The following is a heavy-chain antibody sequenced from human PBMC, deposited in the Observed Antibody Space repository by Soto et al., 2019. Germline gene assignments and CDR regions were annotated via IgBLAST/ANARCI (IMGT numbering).Heavy chain of an antibody. CDR3: ARHVDTAMVHPYYYGMDV. CDR2: ISGSGSST. D-gene: IGHD5-18*01. V-gene: IGHV3-23*01. J-gene: IGHJ6*02. Sequence: GSLRLSCAASGFTFSGYAMSWVRQAPGKGLEWVSGISGSGSSTDYADSVKGRFTISRDNSKNTLYLQMNSLRAEDTAVYYCARHVDTAMVHPYYYGMDVWGQGTTVTVSS. CDR1: GFTFSGYA.